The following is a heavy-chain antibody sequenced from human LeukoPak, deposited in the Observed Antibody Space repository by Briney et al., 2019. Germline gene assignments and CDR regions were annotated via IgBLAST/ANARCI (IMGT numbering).Heavy chain of an antibody. CDR2: ISSSGTTI. CDR1: GFTFSSHS. CDR3: TRARGAGPGAHFDY. D-gene: IGHD3-10*01. J-gene: IGHJ4*02. Sequence: GGSLRLSCAASGFTFSSHSMNWVRQAPGKGLEWVSYISSSGTTIYYADSVKGRFTISRDNAKNTLSLQMNSLRAEDTAVYYCTRARGAGPGAHFDYWGQGTLVTVSS. V-gene: IGHV3-48*04.